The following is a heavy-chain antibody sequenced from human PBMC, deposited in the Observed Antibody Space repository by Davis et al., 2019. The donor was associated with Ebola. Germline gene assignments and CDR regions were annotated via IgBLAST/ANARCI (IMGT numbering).Heavy chain of an antibody. D-gene: IGHD3-16*01. Sequence: GGSLRLSCAASEFTVSSNYMSWVRQAPGKGLEWVSVIYSGGSTYCADSVKGRFTISRDNSKNTLYLQMNSLRAEDTAVYYCASISRYYYYGMDVWGQGTTVTVSS. CDR1: EFTVSSNY. CDR3: ASISRYYYYGMDV. CDR2: IYSGGST. V-gene: IGHV3-53*01. J-gene: IGHJ6*02.